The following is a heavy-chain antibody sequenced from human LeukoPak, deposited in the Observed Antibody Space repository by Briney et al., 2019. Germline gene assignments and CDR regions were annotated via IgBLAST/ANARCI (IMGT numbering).Heavy chain of an antibody. CDR2: ISAYNGNT. CDR3: ARFSPLLWFGERQDDAFDI. Sequence: ASVKVSCKASGGTFSSYAISWVRQAPGQGLEWMGWISAYNGNTNYAQKLQGRVTMTTDTSTSTAYMELRSLRSDDTAVYYCARFSPLLWFGERQDDAFDIWGQGTMVTVSS. J-gene: IGHJ3*02. CDR1: GGTFSSYA. V-gene: IGHV1-18*01. D-gene: IGHD3-10*01.